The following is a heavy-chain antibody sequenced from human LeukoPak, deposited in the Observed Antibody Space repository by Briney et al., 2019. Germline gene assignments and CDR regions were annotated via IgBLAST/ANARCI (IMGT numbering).Heavy chain of an antibody. J-gene: IGHJ3*02. Sequence: ASVTVACMASGYTFTGYYMHWVRQAPGQGREWMGRINPNSGRTNYAQQFQGRVTMTRDTSISTAYMELSRLRSDDTAVYYCARDPGAGIWGQGTMVTVSS. V-gene: IGHV1-2*06. CDR1: GYTFTGYY. D-gene: IGHD3-10*01. CDR3: ARDPGAGI. CDR2: INPNSGRT.